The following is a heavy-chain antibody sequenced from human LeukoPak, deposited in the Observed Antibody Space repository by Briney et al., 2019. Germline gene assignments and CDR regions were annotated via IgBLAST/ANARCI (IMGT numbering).Heavy chain of an antibody. CDR2: TYQRSKWYN. CDR1: GGSVSINSAA. Sequence: SQTHSLTCAISGGSVSINSAAWNWIRQSPSRGLEWLGRTYQRSKWYNDYAVSVKSRITINPDISKNQFSLQLNSVTPEDTAVYYCARSPSPYSSGWYFDYWGQGTLVTVSS. CDR3: ARSPSPYSSGWYFDY. J-gene: IGHJ4*02. V-gene: IGHV6-1*01. D-gene: IGHD6-19*01.